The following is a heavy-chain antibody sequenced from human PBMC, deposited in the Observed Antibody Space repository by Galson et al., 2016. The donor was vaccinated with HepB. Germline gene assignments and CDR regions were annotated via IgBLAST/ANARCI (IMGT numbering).Heavy chain of an antibody. Sequence: SLRLSCAASGFTFSDYTINWVRQAPGKGLEWVSGISGSGGSTYYADSVKGRFTISRDNSKNTLYLQINSLRAEDTAVYYCAKVVGRFGSGGDAFDIRGQGTMVTVSS. J-gene: IGHJ3*02. D-gene: IGHD3-10*01. CDR3: AKVVGRFGSGGDAFDI. CDR1: GFTFSDYT. CDR2: ISGSGGST. V-gene: IGHV3-23*01.